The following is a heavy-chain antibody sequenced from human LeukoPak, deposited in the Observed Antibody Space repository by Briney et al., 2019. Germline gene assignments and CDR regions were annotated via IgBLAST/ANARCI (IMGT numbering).Heavy chain of an antibody. D-gene: IGHD2-15*01. Sequence: VASVKVSCKASGGTFSSYAISWVRQAPGQGLEWMGRIIPIFGTANYAQKFQGRVTITTDESTSTAYMELSSLRSEDTAVYYCASSNANRYCSGGSCLDYWGQGTLVTVSS. J-gene: IGHJ4*02. CDR1: GGTFSSYA. CDR3: ASSNANRYCSGGSCLDY. CDR2: IIPIFGTA. V-gene: IGHV1-69*05.